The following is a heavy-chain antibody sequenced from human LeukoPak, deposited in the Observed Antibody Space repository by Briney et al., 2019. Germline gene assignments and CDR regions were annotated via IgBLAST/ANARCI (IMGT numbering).Heavy chain of an antibody. J-gene: IGHJ4*02. D-gene: IGHD6-19*01. V-gene: IGHV5-51*01. CDR1: GYTFTSNW. CDR3: ARGGYTSGWYYFDY. Sequence: GASLQISCKTSGYTFTSNWIGWVRQLPGKGLEWVGVIYPGDSDVRYSPSFRGQVTISADKSISTAYLQWTRLETSDTAIFYCARGGYTSGWYYFDYWAQGTLVTVSS. CDR2: IYPGDSDV.